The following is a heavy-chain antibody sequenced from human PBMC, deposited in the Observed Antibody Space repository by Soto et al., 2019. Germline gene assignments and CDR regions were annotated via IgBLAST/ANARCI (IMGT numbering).Heavy chain of an antibody. CDR2: MYYSGST. V-gene: IGHV4-39*01. CDR3: ARQDYNFLTGYYETFDY. D-gene: IGHD3-9*01. CDR1: GGSISSSTYY. J-gene: IGHJ4*02. Sequence: SETLSLTCTVSGGSISSSTYYWGWIRQPPGKGLEWIGSMYYSGSTYYNPSLKSRVTISVDTSKNQFSLKLSSVTATDTAVYYCARQDYNFLTGYYETFDYWGQGTLVTSPQ.